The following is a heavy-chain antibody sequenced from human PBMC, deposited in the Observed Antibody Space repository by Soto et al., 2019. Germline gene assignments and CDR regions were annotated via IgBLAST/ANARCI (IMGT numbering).Heavy chain of an antibody. CDR3: ATGGLTGTLGWGPQDSWFDP. V-gene: IGHV1-24*01. CDR1: GYTLTELS. CDR2: FDPEDGET. J-gene: IGHJ5*02. D-gene: IGHD1-7*01. Sequence: ASVKVSCKVSGYTLTELSMHWVRQAPGKGLEWMGGFDPEDGETIYAQKFQGRVTMTEDTSTDTAYMELSSLRSEDTAVYYCATGGLTGTLGWGPQDSWFDPWGQGTLVTVSS.